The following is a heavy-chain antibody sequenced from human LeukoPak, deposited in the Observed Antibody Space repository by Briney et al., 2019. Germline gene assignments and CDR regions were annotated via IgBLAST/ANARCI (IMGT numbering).Heavy chain of an antibody. D-gene: IGHD3-22*01. Sequence: SETLSLTCTVSGFSVSSGFYWGWIRQPPGKGLEWIGSIYHSGSTDYNPSLKSRVTISVDTSKNQFSLKLSSVTAADTAVYYCARDLVVISLYYFDYWGQGTLVTVSS. CDR2: IYHSGST. CDR1: GFSVSSGFY. CDR3: ARDLVVISLYYFDY. J-gene: IGHJ4*02. V-gene: IGHV4-38-2*02.